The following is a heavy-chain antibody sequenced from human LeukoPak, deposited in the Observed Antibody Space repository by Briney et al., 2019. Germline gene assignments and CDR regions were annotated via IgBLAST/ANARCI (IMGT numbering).Heavy chain of an antibody. Sequence: SETLSLTFTVSLGSIISSIYYGGGIRQPPGKGLEGIGSIYYSGSTYYNPSLKRRVTISVDTSKNQFSLKLSSVIAADTGVYYCAAEDEYASSGYAWGQGKLVTVSS. CDR3: AAEDEYASSGYA. CDR1: LGSIISSIYY. V-gene: IGHV4-39*01. D-gene: IGHD3-22*01. CDR2: IYYSGST. J-gene: IGHJ4*02.